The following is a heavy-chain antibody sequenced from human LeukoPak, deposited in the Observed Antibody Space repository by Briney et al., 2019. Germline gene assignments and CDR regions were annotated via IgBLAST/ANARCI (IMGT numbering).Heavy chain of an antibody. Sequence: GGSLRLSCAASGFTFSSYAMSWVRQAPGKGLEWVAHIKEDGSAKYYVDSVKGRFTISRENAKNSVYLQMNSLRAEDTAVYYCVRECGGDCYSDYWGQGTLVTVSS. CDR2: IKEDGSAK. D-gene: IGHD2-21*02. CDR1: GFTFSSYA. V-gene: IGHV3-7*01. J-gene: IGHJ4*02. CDR3: VRECGGDCYSDY.